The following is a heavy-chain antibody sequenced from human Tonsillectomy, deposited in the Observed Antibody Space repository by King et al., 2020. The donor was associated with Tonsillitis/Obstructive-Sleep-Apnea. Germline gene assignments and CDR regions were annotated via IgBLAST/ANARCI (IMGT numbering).Heavy chain of an antibody. D-gene: IGHD2-2*01. CDR3: ARDLDCSSTSCYGETFDY. J-gene: IGHJ4*02. CDR2: ISAYNGNT. CDR1: GYTFTNYG. V-gene: IGHV1-18*01. Sequence: QLVQSGAEVKKPGASVKVSCKASGYTFTNYGISWVRQAPGQGLEWMGWISAYNGNTNYAQKLQGRVTMTTDTSTSTAYMELRSLRSDDPAVYYCARDLDCSSTSCYGETFDYWGQGTLVTVSS.